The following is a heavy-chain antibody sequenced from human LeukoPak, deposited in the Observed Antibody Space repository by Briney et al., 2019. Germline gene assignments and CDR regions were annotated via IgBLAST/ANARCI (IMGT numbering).Heavy chain of an antibody. CDR2: IYHSGST. Sequence: SETLSLTCAVSGYSISSGYYWGWIRQPPGKGLEWIGSIYHSGSTYYNPSLESRVTISVDTSKNQFSLKLSSVTAADTAVYYGARGSADDFWSRHSPNRFDPWGQGTLVTVSS. D-gene: IGHD3-3*01. V-gene: IGHV4-38-2*01. CDR1: GYSISSGYY. CDR3: ARGSADDFWSRHSPNRFDP. J-gene: IGHJ5*02.